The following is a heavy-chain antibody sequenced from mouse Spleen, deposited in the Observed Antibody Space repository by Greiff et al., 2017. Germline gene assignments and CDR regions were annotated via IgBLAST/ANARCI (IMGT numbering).Heavy chain of an antibody. V-gene: IGHV1-64*01. D-gene: IGHD2-10*02. Sequence: QVQLQQPGAELVKPGASVKLSCKASGYTFTSYWMHWVKQRPGQGLEWIGMIHPNSGSTNYNEKFKSKATLTVDKSSSTAYMQLSSLTSEDSAVYYCAGEYGNYDYFDYWGQGTTLTVSS. CDR2: IHPNSGST. CDR3: AGEYGNYDYFDY. CDR1: GYTFTSYW. J-gene: IGHJ2*01.